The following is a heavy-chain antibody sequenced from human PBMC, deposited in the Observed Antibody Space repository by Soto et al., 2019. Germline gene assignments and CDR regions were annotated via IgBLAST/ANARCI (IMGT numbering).Heavy chain of an antibody. V-gene: IGHV3-66*01. J-gene: IGHJ5*02. CDR3: ATRGP. Sequence: VQLVESGGGLVQPGESLRLSCAASGFTVSSDFMMWVRQAPGKGLECVSVIHAGDITFYADSVKGRFTMSRDNSKNTLYLQMNSLRVEDTAVYFCATRGPWGQGTLVTVSS. CDR2: IHAGDIT. CDR1: GFTVSSDF.